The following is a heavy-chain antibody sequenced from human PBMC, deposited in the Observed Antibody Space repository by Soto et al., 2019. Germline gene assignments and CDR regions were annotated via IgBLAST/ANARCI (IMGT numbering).Heavy chain of an antibody. CDR3: AMGNTVVVPASLVLEGVGGMDV. CDR2: IIPIFGTA. V-gene: IGHV1-69*13. J-gene: IGHJ6*02. Sequence: YAVQVSCKASGGTFSSYAISWVRQAPGQGLEWMGGIIPIFGTANYAQKFQGRVTITADESTSTAYMELSSLRSEDTAVYDGAMGNTVVVPASLVLEGVGGMDVRGQ. CDR1: GGTFSSYA. D-gene: IGHD2-2*01.